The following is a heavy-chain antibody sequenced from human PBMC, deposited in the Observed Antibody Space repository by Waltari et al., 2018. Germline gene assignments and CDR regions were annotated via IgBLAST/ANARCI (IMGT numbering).Heavy chain of an antibody. CDR3: TTLDAPWGG. Sequence: EVEMVESGGASVKPGESLRISCVASGFTFPPAWLTWVRQVPGRGREWIGRMQSKDRGEATDFAAPVKGRFSISRDDSRNTVSLQMNTLKAEDTGIYYCTTLDAPWGGWGQGTLVTVSS. D-gene: IGHD7-27*01. CDR1: GFTFPPAW. J-gene: IGHJ4*02. CDR2: MQSKDRGEAT. V-gene: IGHV3-15*02.